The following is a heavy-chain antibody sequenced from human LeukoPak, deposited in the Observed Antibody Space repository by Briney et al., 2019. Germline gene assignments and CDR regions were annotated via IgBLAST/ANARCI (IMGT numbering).Heavy chain of an antibody. V-gene: IGHV1-69*05. D-gene: IGHD2-2*01. Sequence: SVKVSCKASGGTFSSYAISWVRQVPGQGLEWMGGIIPMFGTANYAQKFQGRVTITTDESTSTAYMELSSLRSEDTAVYYCAGVVVPAAMRYYYYYMDVWGKGTTVTVSS. CDR2: IIPMFGTA. CDR1: GGTFSSYA. J-gene: IGHJ6*03. CDR3: AGVVVPAAMRYYYYYMDV.